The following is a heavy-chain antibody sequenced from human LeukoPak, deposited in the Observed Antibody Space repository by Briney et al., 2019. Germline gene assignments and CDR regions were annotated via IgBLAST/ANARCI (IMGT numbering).Heavy chain of an antibody. CDR2: INPNSGGT. CDR3: ARDWVSTVTGWFDP. D-gene: IGHD4-11*01. CDR1: GYTFTSYY. J-gene: IGHJ5*02. V-gene: IGHV1-2*02. Sequence: GASVKVSCKASGYTFTSYYMHWVRQAPGQGLEWMGWINPNSGGTNYAQKFQGRVTMTRDTSISTAYMELSRLRSDDTAVYYCARDWVSTVTGWFDPWGQGTLVTVSS.